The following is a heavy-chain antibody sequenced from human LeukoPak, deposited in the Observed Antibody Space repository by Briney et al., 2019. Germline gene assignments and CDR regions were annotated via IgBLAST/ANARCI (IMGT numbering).Heavy chain of an antibody. CDR3: ARPQFWNPYYFDY. V-gene: IGHV5-51*01. Sequence: GESLQISCKGSGYSFTSYWIGWVRQMPGKGLEWMGIIYPGDSDTRYSPSFQGQVTISADKSISTAYLQWSSLKASDTAMYYCARPQFWNPYYFDYWGQGTLATVSS. CDR1: GYSFTSYW. D-gene: IGHD1-1*01. CDR2: IYPGDSDT. J-gene: IGHJ4*02.